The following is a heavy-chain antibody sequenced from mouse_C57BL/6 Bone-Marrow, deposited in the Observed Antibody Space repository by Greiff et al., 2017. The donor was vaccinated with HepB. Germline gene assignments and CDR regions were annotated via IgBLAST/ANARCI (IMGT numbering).Heavy chain of an antibody. CDR3: ARDYGSSPTWYFDV. CDR1: GFTFSDYY. V-gene: IGHV5-12*01. CDR2: ISNGGGST. Sequence: EVKLVESGGGLVQPGGSLKLSCAASGFTFSDYYMYWVRQTPEKRLEWVAYISNGGGSTYYPDTVKGRFTISRDNAKNTLYLQMSRLKSEDTAMYYCARDYGSSPTWYFDVWGTGTTVTVSS. D-gene: IGHD1-1*01. J-gene: IGHJ1*03.